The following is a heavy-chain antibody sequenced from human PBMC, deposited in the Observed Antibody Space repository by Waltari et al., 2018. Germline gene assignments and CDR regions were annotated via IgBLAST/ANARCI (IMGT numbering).Heavy chain of an antibody. V-gene: IGHV3-30*01. CDR1: GFTFSSYA. Sequence: QVQLVESGGGVVQPGRSLRLSCAASGFTFSSYAMHWVRQAPGEGLEWVAVISYDGSNKYYADSVKGRFTISRDNSKNTLYLQMNSLRAEDTAVYYCAREGYSGYHDAYYFDYWGQGTRVTVSS. CDR2: ISYDGSNK. D-gene: IGHD5-12*01. CDR3: AREGYSGYHDAYYFDY. J-gene: IGHJ4*02.